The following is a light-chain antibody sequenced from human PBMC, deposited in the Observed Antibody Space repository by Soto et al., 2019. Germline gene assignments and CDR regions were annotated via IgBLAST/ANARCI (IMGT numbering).Light chain of an antibody. Sequence: EIVLTQSPATLSLSPGERATLSCRASQSVSSYLAWYQQKPGQAPRLLIYDASNRATGIPARCSGSGSGTDFTLTISSLEPEDFAVYYWQQRSNWPALTFGGGTKVDIK. J-gene: IGKJ4*01. CDR2: DAS. CDR1: QSVSSY. V-gene: IGKV3-11*01. CDR3: QQRSNWPALT.